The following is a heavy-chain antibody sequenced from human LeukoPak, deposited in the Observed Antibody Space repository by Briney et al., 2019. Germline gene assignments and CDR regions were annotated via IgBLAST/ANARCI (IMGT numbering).Heavy chain of an antibody. CDR3: ARDEIVEVITFSAFDI. CDR1: GFTFSSYA. CDR2: ISYDGSNK. V-gene: IGHV3-30-3*01. J-gene: IGHJ3*02. Sequence: PGRSLRLSCAASGFTFSSYAMHWVRQAPGKGLEWVAVISYDGSNKYYADSVKGRFTISRDNSKNTLYLQMNSLRAEDTAVYYCARDEIVEVITFSAFDIWGQGTMVTVSS. D-gene: IGHD3-22*01.